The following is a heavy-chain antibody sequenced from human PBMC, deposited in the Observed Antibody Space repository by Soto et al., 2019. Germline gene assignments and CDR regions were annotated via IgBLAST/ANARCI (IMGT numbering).Heavy chain of an antibody. J-gene: IGHJ6*03. Sequence: AQFMRFSCKPSGFAVSNNYMAWIRQAPGKGLEWISVIYGNGVTYNADSVRGRFAISRDNSKNTLYLHMNSLRDEDTSVYYCATAAYYRD. CDR3: ATAAYYRD. V-gene: IGHV3-66*01. CDR2: IYGNGVT. CDR1: GFAVSNNY.